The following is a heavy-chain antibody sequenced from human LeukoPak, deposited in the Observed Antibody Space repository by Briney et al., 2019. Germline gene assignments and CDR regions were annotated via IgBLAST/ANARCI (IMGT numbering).Heavy chain of an antibody. Sequence: SETLSLTCTVSGGSISTYYWNWIRQTPGKGLEWIGYTYYSGSTNYNPSLKSRVTISVDTFKNQFSLKLSSVTAADTAVYYCARQRLLWFGESNSGFDYWGQGTLVTVSS. CDR3: ARQRLLWFGESNSGFDY. J-gene: IGHJ4*02. CDR2: TYYSGST. CDR1: GGSISTYY. D-gene: IGHD3-10*01. V-gene: IGHV4-59*08.